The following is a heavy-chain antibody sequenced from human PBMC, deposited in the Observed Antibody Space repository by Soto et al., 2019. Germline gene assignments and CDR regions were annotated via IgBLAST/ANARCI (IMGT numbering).Heavy chain of an antibody. D-gene: IGHD3-10*01. Sequence: PGGPLSLPCAASKSIFPGYGLHWFRQPPGKGLEWVPVIRFDGTDEHYADSVKGRFTISRDNSKNMLYLQMNSLRAEDTAVYYCAKGPPRTYYYVSGSSGPLYYFDYWGQGTLVTVSS. V-gene: IGHV3-30*02. CDR1: KSIFPGYG. CDR2: IRFDGTDE. J-gene: IGHJ4*02. CDR3: AKGPPRTYYYVSGSSGPLYYFDY.